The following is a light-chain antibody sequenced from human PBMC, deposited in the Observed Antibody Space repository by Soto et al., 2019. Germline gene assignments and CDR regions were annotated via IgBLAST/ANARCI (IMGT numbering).Light chain of an antibody. CDR1: QSVSSN. CDR2: GAS. V-gene: IGKV3-15*01. J-gene: IGKJ5*01. Sequence: EIVMTQSPATLSVSPGERATLSCRASQSVSSNLAWYQQKPGQAPSLLIYGASTRATGIPARFSGSGSGTEFTLTISSLQSEDFAVYYCQQYNNWPKTFGKGTRLEIK. CDR3: QQYNNWPKT.